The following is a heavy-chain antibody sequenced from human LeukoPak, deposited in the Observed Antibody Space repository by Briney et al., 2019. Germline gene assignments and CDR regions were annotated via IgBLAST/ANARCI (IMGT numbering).Heavy chain of an antibody. V-gene: IGHV3-23*01. CDR3: ARDRVGYYDSSGADLDY. J-gene: IGHJ4*02. D-gene: IGHD3-22*01. Sequence: GGSLRLSCAASGFTFSSYAMSWVRQAPGKGLEWVSAISGSGGSTYFADSVKGRFTISRDNSKNTLYLQMNSLRAEDTAVYYCARDRVGYYDSSGADLDYWGQGTLVTVSS. CDR1: GFTFSSYA. CDR2: ISGSGGST.